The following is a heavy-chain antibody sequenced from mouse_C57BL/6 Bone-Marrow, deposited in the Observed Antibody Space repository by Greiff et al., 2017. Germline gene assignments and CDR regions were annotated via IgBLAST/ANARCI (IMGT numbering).Heavy chain of an antibody. CDR1: GFTFSDYG. CDR2: ISNLAYSI. D-gene: IGHD1-1*01. CDR3: ARHRGGSSYWYFDV. Sequence: EVKLMESGGGLVQPGGSLKLSCAASGFTFSDYGMAWVRQAPRKGPEWVAFISNLAYSIYYADTVTGRFTISRENAKNTLYLEMSSLRSEDTAMYYCARHRGGSSYWYFDVWGTGTTVTVSS. V-gene: IGHV5-15*01. J-gene: IGHJ1*03.